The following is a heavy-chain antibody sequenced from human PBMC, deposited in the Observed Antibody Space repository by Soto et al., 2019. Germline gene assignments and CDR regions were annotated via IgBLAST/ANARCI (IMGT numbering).Heavy chain of an antibody. V-gene: IGHV4-59*01. CDR2: IYYSGST. CDR3: AIEEAAGPPNCFDP. J-gene: IGHJ5*02. Sequence: QVQLQESGPGLVKPSDTLSLTCIVSGGSISGYHWSWIRQPPGKGLEWIGYIYYSGSTNYNPSLKSRVTISINTSEIPLALILRSETTADTAVYYCAIEEAAGPPNCFDPWGPGTLVTVSS. CDR1: GGSISGYH. D-gene: IGHD6-13*01.